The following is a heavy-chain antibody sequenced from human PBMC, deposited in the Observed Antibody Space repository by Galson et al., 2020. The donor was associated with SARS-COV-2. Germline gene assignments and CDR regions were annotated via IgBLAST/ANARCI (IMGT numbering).Heavy chain of an antibody. CDR2: IYYSGST. Sequence: SETLSLTCTVSGGSISSGGYYWSWIRQHPGKGLEWIGYIYYSGSTYYNPSLKSRVTISVDTSKNQFSLKLSSVTAADTAVYYCARGLSGYSYGAPYNGFDPWGQGTLVTVSS. CDR3: ARGLSGYSYGAPYNGFDP. D-gene: IGHD5-18*01. J-gene: IGHJ5*02. V-gene: IGHV4-31*03. CDR1: GGSISSGGYY.